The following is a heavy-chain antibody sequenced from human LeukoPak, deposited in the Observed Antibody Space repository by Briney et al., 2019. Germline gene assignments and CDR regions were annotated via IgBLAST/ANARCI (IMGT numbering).Heavy chain of an antibody. CDR3: ARVAQECISARCYAGITY. CDR1: GDTFIIYG. D-gene: IGHD2-2*01. J-gene: IGHJ4*02. V-gene: IGHV1-18*01. Sequence: ASVKVSFKSTGDTFIIYGISRVRQAPGQGLEWMGWINAYNGNTNYAQKLQGRVTMTTDTSTSTAYMELRSLRSDDTAVYYCARVAQECISARCYAGITYWGQGTLVTVSS. CDR2: INAYNGNT.